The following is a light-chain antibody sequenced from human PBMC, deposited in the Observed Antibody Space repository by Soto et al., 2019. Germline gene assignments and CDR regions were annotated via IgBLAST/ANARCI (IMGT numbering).Light chain of an antibody. CDR3: QQYGSSLYT. J-gene: IGKJ2*01. CDR2: GGS. Sequence: EIVLTQSPGTLSLSPGERATLSCRASQSVKSSYLAWYQQKPGQAPRLLIYGGSSMATGIPDRFSGSRSGTDFTLTISRLEPEDFSVYYCQQYGSSLYTFGQGTKLEIK. V-gene: IGKV3-20*01. CDR1: QSVKSSY.